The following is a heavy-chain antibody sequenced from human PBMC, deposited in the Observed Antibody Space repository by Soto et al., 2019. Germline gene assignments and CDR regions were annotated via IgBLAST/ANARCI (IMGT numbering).Heavy chain of an antibody. D-gene: IGHD3-22*01. CDR1: GGSISSGGYS. CDR2: IYHSGST. V-gene: IGHV4-30-2*01. Sequence: SETLSLTCAVSGGSISSGGYSWSWIRQPPWNGLEWIGYIYHSGSTYYNPSLKSRVTISVDRSKNQFSLKLSSVTAADTAVYYCARDASHYYYDSSGYYDYWGQGTLVTVSS. CDR3: ARDASHYYYDSSGYYDY. J-gene: IGHJ4*02.